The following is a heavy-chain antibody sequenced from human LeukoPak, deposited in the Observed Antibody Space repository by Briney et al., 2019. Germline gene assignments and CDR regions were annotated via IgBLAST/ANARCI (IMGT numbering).Heavy chain of an antibody. CDR2: INPSGGST. Sequence: ASVKVSCKASGYTFTSYYIHWVRQAPGQGLECMGIINPSGGSTSYAQKFQGRVTMTRDMSTSTVYMELSSLRSEDTAVYYRAKGGLYSTSWFGFDAFDFWGQGTMVTVSS. V-gene: IGHV1-46*01. CDR1: GYTFTSYY. D-gene: IGHD6-13*01. CDR3: AKGGLYSTSWFGFDAFDF. J-gene: IGHJ3*01.